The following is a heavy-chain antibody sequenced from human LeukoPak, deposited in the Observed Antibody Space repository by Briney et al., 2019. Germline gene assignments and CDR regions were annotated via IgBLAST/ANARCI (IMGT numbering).Heavy chain of an antibody. CDR3: ARGVRHPLTGTLPCDY. Sequence: ASVKVSCKASGYTFTSYGISWVRQAPGQGLEWMGWISAYNGNTNYAQKPQGRVTMTTDTSTSTAYMELRSLRSDDTAVYYCARGVRHPLTGTLPCDYWGQGTLVTVSS. V-gene: IGHV1-18*01. CDR1: GYTFTSYG. CDR2: ISAYNGNT. D-gene: IGHD1-7*01. J-gene: IGHJ4*02.